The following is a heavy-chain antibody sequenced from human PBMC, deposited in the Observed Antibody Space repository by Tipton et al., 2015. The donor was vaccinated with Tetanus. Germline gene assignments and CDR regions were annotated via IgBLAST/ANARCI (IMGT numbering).Heavy chain of an antibody. CDR3: VTSRDSSGYYYYFDY. D-gene: IGHD3-22*01. Sequence: TLSLTCTVSGGSISSGGYYWSWIRQHPGKGLEWIGYIYYSGSTYYNPSLKSRVTISVDTSKNQFSLKLSSVTAADTAVYYCVTSRDSSGYYYYFDYWGQGTLVTVSS. V-gene: IGHV4-31*03. CDR2: IYYSGST. J-gene: IGHJ4*02. CDR1: GGSISSGGYY.